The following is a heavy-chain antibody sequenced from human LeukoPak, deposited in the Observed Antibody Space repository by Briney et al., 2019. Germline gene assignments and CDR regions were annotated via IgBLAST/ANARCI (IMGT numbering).Heavy chain of an antibody. J-gene: IGHJ4*02. D-gene: IGHD3-22*01. CDR3: AKDSGSLDSSQYFDY. Sequence: GGSLRLSCAASGFTFSTYAMSWVRQAPGKGLEWVSAISSGGDTRYYADSVKGRFTVSRDNSKNTVYVEMNSLRVEDTAVYYCAKDSGSLDSSQYFDYWGQGTLVTVSS. CDR2: ISSGGDTR. V-gene: IGHV3-23*01. CDR1: GFTFSTYA.